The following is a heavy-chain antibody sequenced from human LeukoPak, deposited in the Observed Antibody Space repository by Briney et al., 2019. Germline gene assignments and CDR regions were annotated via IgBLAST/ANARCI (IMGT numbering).Heavy chain of an antibody. D-gene: IGHD1-1*01. CDR1: GGSISSGSYY. CDR2: IYTSGST. V-gene: IGHV4-61*02. Sequence: SETLSLTCTVSGGSISSGSYYWSWIRQPAGKGLEWIGRIYTSGSTNYYPSLKSRVTISVDTSKNQFSLKLNSVIATDTAVYYCASEGTTFSSFDYWGQGTLVTVSS. CDR3: ASEGTTFSSFDY. J-gene: IGHJ4*02.